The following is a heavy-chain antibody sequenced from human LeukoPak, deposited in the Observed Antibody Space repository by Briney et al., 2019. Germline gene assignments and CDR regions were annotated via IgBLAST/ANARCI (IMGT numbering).Heavy chain of an antibody. V-gene: IGHV3-33*01. CDR2: IWYDGSNK. D-gene: IGHD5-18*01. CDR3: ARGRSYGPVDY. Sequence: GGSLRLSCAASGFTFSSYGMHWVRRAPGKGLEWVAVIWYDGSNKYYADSVKGRFTISRDNSKNTLYLQMNSLRAEDTAVYYCARGRSYGPVDYWGQGTLVTVSS. J-gene: IGHJ4*02. CDR1: GFTFSSYG.